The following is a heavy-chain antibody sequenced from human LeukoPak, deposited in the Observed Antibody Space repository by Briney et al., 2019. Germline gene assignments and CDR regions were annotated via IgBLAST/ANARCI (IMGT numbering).Heavy chain of an antibody. CDR3: ARLGIRGDWFDP. CDR1: GGSISSYY. Sequence: SETLSLTCTVSGGSISSYYWSWIRQPPGKGLEWIGYIYYSGSTNYNPSLKSRVTISVDTSKNQFSLKLSSVTAADTAVYYCARLGIRGDWFDPWGQGTLVTVSS. V-gene: IGHV4-59*01. J-gene: IGHJ5*02. D-gene: IGHD5-18*01. CDR2: IYYSGST.